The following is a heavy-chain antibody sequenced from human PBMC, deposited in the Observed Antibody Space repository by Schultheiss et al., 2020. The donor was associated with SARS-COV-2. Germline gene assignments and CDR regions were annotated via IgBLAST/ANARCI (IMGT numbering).Heavy chain of an antibody. CDR3: ARDLGITVTSGFDY. V-gene: IGHV3-20*04. J-gene: IGHJ4*02. D-gene: IGHD4-17*01. CDR2: INWNGGST. Sequence: GGSLRLSCAASGFTFDDYGMSWVRQAPGKGLEWVSGINWNGGSTGYADSVKGRFTISRDNAKNSLYLQMNSLRAEDTAVYYCARDLGITVTSGFDYWGQGTLVTVSS. CDR1: GFTFDDYG.